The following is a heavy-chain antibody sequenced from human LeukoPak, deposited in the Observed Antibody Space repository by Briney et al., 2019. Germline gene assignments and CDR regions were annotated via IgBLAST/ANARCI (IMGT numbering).Heavy chain of an antibody. J-gene: IGHJ6*03. Sequence: SVKVSCKASGGTFSSYAISWVRQAPGQGLEWMGGIIPIFGTANYAQKFQGRVTITTDESTSTAYMELSSLRSEDTAVYYCAREPISSGQHAYYMDVWGKGTTVTVSS. CDR1: GGTFSSYA. CDR2: IIPIFGTA. CDR3: AREPISSGQHAYYMDV. V-gene: IGHV1-69*05. D-gene: IGHD3-10*01.